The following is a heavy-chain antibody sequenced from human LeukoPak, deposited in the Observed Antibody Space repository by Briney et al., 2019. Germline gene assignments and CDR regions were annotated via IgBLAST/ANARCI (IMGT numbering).Heavy chain of an antibody. CDR3: ARDQQLWEYYFDY. Sequence: ASVKVSCKASGYTFTGHYMHWVRQAPGQGLEWMGWINPNSGGTNLAQSFQGRVTMTRDTSISTAYMELSSLSSDDTAVYYCARDQQLWEYYFDYWGQGTLVTVSS. J-gene: IGHJ4*02. CDR1: GYTFTGHY. V-gene: IGHV1-2*02. D-gene: IGHD6-13*01. CDR2: INPNSGGT.